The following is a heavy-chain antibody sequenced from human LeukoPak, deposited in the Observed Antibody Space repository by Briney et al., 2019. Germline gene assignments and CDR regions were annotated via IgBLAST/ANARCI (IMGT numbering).Heavy chain of an antibody. V-gene: IGHV4-39*07. CDR3: ARDLGQQLDGPLNWYFDL. J-gene: IGHJ2*01. CDR1: GGSISTGGYY. D-gene: IGHD6-13*01. Sequence: SETLSLTCAVSGGSISTGGYYWGWIRQPPGKGLEWIANIYYSGTTYDNPSLKSRVTISLDTSKNQFSLKLNSVTAADTAVYYCARDLGQQLDGPLNWYFDLWGRGTLATVSS. CDR2: IYYSGTT.